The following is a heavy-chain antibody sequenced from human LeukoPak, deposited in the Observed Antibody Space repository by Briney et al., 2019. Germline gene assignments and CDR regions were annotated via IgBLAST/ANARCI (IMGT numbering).Heavy chain of an antibody. V-gene: IGHV4-59*12. CDR3: ASLGGTYDF. CDR2: IYDRGST. Sequence: SETLSLTCTVSGGSISDYYWSWIRQPPGKGLEWIGYIYDRGSTNYNPSLQSQVTISVDTSRSQVSLKLSSVTAADTAVYYCASLGGTYDFWGQGTLVTVSS. CDR1: GGSISDYY. J-gene: IGHJ4*02.